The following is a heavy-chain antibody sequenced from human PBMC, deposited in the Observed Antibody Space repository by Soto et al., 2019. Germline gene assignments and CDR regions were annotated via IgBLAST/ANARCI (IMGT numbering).Heavy chain of an antibody. Sequence: SQTLSPACPVSGASTSSYYGSWIRQPPGKALEWIGYTYYSGSTNYNPSLKSRVTISVDTSKNQFSLKLSSVTAADTAVYYCASLYYDFWSGYYSPTEAYYGMDVWGQGTTVTVSS. V-gene: IGHV4-59*01. CDR3: ASLYYDFWSGYYSPTEAYYGMDV. J-gene: IGHJ6*02. CDR2: TYYSGST. CDR1: GASTSSYY. D-gene: IGHD3-3*01.